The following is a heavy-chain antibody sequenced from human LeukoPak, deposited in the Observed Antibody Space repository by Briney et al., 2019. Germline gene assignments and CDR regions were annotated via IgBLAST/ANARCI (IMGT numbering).Heavy chain of an antibody. Sequence: PSETLSLTCTVSGGSISSYYWSWIRQPPGKGLEWIGYIYYSGSTNYNPSLKSRVTISVDTSKNQFSLKLSSVTAADTAVYYCARGGDYDFWSGYYTNYYGMDVWGQGTTVTVSS. CDR3: ARGGDYDFWSGYYTNYYGMDV. V-gene: IGHV4-59*01. CDR2: IYYSGST. J-gene: IGHJ6*02. CDR1: GGSISSYY. D-gene: IGHD3-3*01.